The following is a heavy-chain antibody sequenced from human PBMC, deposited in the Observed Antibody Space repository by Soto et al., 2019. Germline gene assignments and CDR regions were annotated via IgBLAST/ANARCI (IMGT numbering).Heavy chain of an antibody. J-gene: IGHJ3*02. Sequence: PGGSLRLSCAASGFTFSSYAMSWVRQAPGKGLEWVSAISSSGGSTYYADSVEVQVTISIDNSKNTLYLQMNSLRAEDKAVAYYAKDGFSGWPAGAFDIWGQGTMVTVSS. CDR2: ISSSGGST. V-gene: IGHV3-23*01. CDR3: AKDGFSGWPAGAFDI. CDR1: GFTFSSYA. D-gene: IGHD6-19*01.